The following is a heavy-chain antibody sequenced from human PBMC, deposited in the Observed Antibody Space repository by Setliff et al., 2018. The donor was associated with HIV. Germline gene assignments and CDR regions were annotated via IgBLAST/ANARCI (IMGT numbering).Heavy chain of an antibody. CDR3: ARAGYYGSTIYLEYFQH. J-gene: IGHJ1*01. D-gene: IGHD3-22*01. Sequence: SEPLSLTCTVSGGSISSHYWSWIRQPPGKGLEWIGSIYYNEITNYNPYLKSRVTVSEDTSKNQFSLQLSSVTDADTAVYYCARAGYYGSTIYLEYFQHWGQGTLVTVSS. CDR2: IYYNEIT. CDR1: GGSISSHY. V-gene: IGHV4-59*11.